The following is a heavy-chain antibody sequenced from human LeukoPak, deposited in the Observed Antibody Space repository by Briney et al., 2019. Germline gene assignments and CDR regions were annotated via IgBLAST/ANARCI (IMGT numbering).Heavy chain of an antibody. V-gene: IGHV1-2*02. CDR3: ARDQAVGANY. CDR1: GYTLTSYC. D-gene: IGHD1-26*01. J-gene: IGHJ4*02. Sequence: ASVKVSCKASGYTLTSYCIHWVRQAPGQGLEWMGWINPNSGGTNYAQKFQGRVTMTRDTSISTAYMELSRLRSDDTAVYYCARDQAVGANYWGQGTLVTVSS. CDR2: INPNSGGT.